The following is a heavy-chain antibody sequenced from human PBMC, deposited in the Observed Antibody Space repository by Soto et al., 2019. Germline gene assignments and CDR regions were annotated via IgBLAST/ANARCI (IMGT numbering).Heavy chain of an antibody. Sequence: PGGSLRLSCAGYGFTFSNYAMHWVRQAPGKGLEWVAATSYDGTNKYYADPVKGRFTISRDNSKNTLYLQMDSLRSEDTAMYYCARDSASQPQYGMDVWGRGTTVSVSS. CDR1: GFTFSNYA. V-gene: IGHV3-30-3*01. D-gene: IGHD2-2*01. J-gene: IGHJ6*02. CDR2: TSYDGTNK. CDR3: ARDSASQPQYGMDV.